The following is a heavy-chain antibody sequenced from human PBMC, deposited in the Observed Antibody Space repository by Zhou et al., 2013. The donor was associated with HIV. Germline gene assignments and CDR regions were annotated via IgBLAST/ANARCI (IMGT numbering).Heavy chain of an antibody. V-gene: IGHV1-18*01. CDR1: GGPFSTYA. D-gene: IGHD5-18*01. CDR3: ARELVWGYSYGDY. J-gene: IGHJ4*02. CDR2: INAGNGDT. Sequence: QVQLVQSGAEVKKPGSSVKVSCKTSGGPFSTYAISWVRQAPGQRLEWMGSINAGNGDTKYSQRFQGRVTMTTDTSTSTAYMELRSLRSDDTAVYYCARELVWGYSYGDYWGQGTLVTVSS.